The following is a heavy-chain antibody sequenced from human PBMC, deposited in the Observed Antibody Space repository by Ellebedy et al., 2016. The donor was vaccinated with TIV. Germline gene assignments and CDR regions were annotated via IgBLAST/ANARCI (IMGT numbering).Heavy chain of an antibody. CDR2: ISGSGDRT. Sequence: PGGSLRLSCAASGFTFSSYAMTWVRQDPGKGLEWVSSISGSGDRTYYTASVKGRFTISRDNSKNTLYLEMNSLRAEDTALYYYAKYRIYSRSTGGGDCWGQGTLVTVSS. J-gene: IGHJ4*02. CDR1: GFTFSSYA. CDR3: AKYRIYSRSTGGGDC. V-gene: IGHV3-23*01. D-gene: IGHD6-6*01.